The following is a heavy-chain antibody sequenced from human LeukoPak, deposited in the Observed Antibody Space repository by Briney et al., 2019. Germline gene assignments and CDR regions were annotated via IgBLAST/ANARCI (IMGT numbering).Heavy chain of an antibody. D-gene: IGHD2-2*02. V-gene: IGHV4-38-2*01. CDR2: IYHSGST. CDR3: ARLSGAPVRHPIYHFDY. J-gene: IGHJ4*02. CDR1: GYSIRNDYY. Sequence: SETLSLTXAVSGYSIRNDYYWGWVRQPPGKGLEWIGNIYHSGSTYKNSSLKSRLTMSLDTSKNQFSLKLISVTAADTAMYYCARLSGAPVRHPIYHFDYWGQGTLVTVSS.